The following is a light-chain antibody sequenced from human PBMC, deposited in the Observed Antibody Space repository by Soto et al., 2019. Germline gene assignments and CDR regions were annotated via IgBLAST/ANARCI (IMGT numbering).Light chain of an antibody. CDR3: QTWGTGILV. J-gene: IGLJ2*01. V-gene: IGLV4-69*01. CDR2: LNSDGRH. Sequence: QLVLTQSPSASASLGASVKLTCTLSSRHSSYAIAWHQQQPEKGPRYLMKLNSDGRHTKGDGIPDRFSGSRSGTERYLTISSLQSEDEADYYCQTWGTGILVFGGGTKLTVL. CDR1: SRHSSYA.